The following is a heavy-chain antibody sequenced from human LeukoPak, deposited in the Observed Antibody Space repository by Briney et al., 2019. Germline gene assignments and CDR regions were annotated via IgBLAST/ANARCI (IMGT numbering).Heavy chain of an antibody. CDR2: IYPGDSDT. D-gene: IGHD6-19*01. CDR3: ARQATGGGWYGNY. V-gene: IGHV5-51*01. Sequence: GKSLNISCKGSGYSFTGYWIGWVRQMPGKGLEWMGIIYPGDSDTRYSPSFQGQVTISADKSISTAYLQWSSLKASDTAIYYCARQATGGGWYGNYWGQGTLVTVSS. CDR1: GYSFTGYW. J-gene: IGHJ4*02.